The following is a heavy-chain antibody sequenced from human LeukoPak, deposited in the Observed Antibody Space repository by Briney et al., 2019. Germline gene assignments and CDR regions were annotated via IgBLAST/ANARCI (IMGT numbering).Heavy chain of an antibody. V-gene: IGHV1-2*02. Sequence: AASVKVSCKASGYTFTGYYMHWVRQAPGQGLEWMGWINPNSGGTNYAQKFQGRVTMTRDTSISTAYMELSRLRSDDTAVYYCARAGRYYYGSGSPPDYWGQGTPVTVSS. J-gene: IGHJ4*02. D-gene: IGHD3-10*01. CDR3: ARAGRYYYGSGSPPDY. CDR1: GYTFTGYY. CDR2: INPNSGGT.